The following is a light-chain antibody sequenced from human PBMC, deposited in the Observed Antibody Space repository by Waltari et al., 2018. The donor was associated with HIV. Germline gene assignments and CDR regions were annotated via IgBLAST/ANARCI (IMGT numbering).Light chain of an antibody. CDR2: GVT. Sequence: QSALTQPASMSGSPGQSITISCNGTSSDIGGYAYVSWYQQHPGKVPKLILYGVTERPSGISSRFSGSRSGATASLTISGLQTEDEADYYCSSFTTSHKLLFGGGTQVTVL. V-gene: IGLV2-14*03. CDR3: SSFTTSHKLL. J-gene: IGLJ2*01. CDR1: SSDIGGYAY.